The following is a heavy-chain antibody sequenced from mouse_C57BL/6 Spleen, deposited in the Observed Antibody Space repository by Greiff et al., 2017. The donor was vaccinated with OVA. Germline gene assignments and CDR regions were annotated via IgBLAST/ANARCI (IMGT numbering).Heavy chain of an antibody. Sequence: QVQLQQPGAELVRPGSSVKLSCKASGYTFTSYWMDWVKQRPGQGLEWIGNIYPSDSETHYNQKFKDKATLTVDKSSSTAYMQLSSLTSEDSAVYYCATPYYYGSSYGAMDYWGQGTSVTVSS. V-gene: IGHV1-61*01. CDR3: ATPYYYGSSYGAMDY. J-gene: IGHJ4*01. CDR1: GYTFTSYW. D-gene: IGHD1-1*01. CDR2: IYPSDSET.